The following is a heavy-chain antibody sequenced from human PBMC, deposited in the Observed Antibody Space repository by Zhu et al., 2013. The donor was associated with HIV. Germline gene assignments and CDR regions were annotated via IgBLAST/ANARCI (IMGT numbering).Heavy chain of an antibody. CDR3: ARVGAGATTYLY. V-gene: IGHV1-2*02. CDR1: GYTFTDYY. D-gene: IGHD1-26*01. CDR2: INPDSGDT. Sequence: QVQLVQSGAEVKKPGASVKVSCKASGYTFTDYYFHWVRQAPGQGLEWMAWINPDSGDTNYAQKFQGRATVTRDTSINTAYMELSRLTFDDTAVYYCARVGAGATTYLYWGQGSLVTVSS. J-gene: IGHJ4*02.